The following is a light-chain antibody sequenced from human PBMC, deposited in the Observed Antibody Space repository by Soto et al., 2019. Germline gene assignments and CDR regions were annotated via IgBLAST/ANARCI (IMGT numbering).Light chain of an antibody. CDR3: QHYNNWPPWT. CDR1: QSVSTN. CDR2: GAS. V-gene: IGKV3-15*01. J-gene: IGKJ1*01. Sequence: EVVMTQTPATLSVSPGERATLSCRASQSVSTNLAWYQQIPGQAPRLLIYGASTRATGIPARFSGSGSGTDFTLTISSLQSEDFALYYCQHYNNWPPWTFGQGTKLAFK.